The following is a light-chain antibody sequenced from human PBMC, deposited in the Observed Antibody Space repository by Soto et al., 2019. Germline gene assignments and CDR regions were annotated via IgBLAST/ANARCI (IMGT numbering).Light chain of an antibody. V-gene: IGLV3-21*04. CDR2: YDN. J-gene: IGLJ2*01. CDR3: QVWDSSSDHPI. Sequence: SSELTQPPSVSVAPGKTARITCGGNNFGSKSVHWYQQKPGQAPVLVIYYDNDRPSGIPERFSGSNSGNTATLTISRVEAGDEADYYCQVWDSSSDHPIFGGGTKLTVL. CDR1: NFGSKS.